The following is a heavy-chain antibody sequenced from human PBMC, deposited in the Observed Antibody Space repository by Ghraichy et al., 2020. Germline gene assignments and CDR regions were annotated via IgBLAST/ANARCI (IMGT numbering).Heavy chain of an antibody. V-gene: IGHV1-24*01. Sequence: ASVKVSCKVSGYTLTELSMHWVRQAPGKGLEWMGGFDPEDGETIYAQKFQGRVTMTEDTSTDTAYMELSSLRSEDTAVYYCATDAGNYYDSSGDWFDPWGQGTLVTVSS. CDR2: FDPEDGET. CDR3: ATDAGNYYDSSGDWFDP. D-gene: IGHD3-22*01. CDR1: GYTLTELS. J-gene: IGHJ5*02.